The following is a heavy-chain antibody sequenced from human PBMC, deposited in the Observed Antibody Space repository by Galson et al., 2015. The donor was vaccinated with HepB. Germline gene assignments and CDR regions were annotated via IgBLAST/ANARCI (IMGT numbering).Heavy chain of an antibody. D-gene: IGHD5-18*01. J-gene: IGHJ5*02. V-gene: IGHV5-10-1*01. CDR1: GYSFTSYW. CDR3: ASQYSYGTNFNWFDP. CDR2: IDPSDSYT. Sequence: QSGAEVTKPGESLRISCKGSGYSFTSYWISWVRQMPGKGLEWMGRIDPSDSYTNYSPSFQGHVTISADKSISTAYLQWSSLKASDTAMYYCASQYSYGTNFNWFDPWGQGTLVTVSS.